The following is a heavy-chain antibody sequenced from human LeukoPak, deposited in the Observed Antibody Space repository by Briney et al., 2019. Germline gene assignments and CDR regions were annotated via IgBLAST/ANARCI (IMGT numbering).Heavy chain of an antibody. CDR2: INHSGST. J-gene: IGHJ6*02. D-gene: IGHD1-26*01. Sequence: TSETLSLTCAVYGGSFSGYYWGWIRQPPGKGLEWIGEINHSGSTNYNPSLKSRVTISVDTSKNQFSLKLSSVTAADTAVYYCARGQSGRAGYLYYYYGMDVWGQGTTVTVSS. CDR1: GGSFSGYY. V-gene: IGHV4-34*01. CDR3: ARGQSGRAGYLYYYYGMDV.